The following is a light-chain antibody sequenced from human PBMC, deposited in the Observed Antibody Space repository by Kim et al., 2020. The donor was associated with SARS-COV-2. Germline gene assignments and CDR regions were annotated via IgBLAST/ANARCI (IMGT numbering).Light chain of an antibody. J-gene: IGKJ1*01. Sequence: ASVGDRVTITCRASQGISSWLDWYQQKPGKAPKLLIYAASSLQSGVPSRFSGSGSGTDFTLTISSLQPEDFATYYCQQANSFPWTFGQGTKVDIK. CDR3: QQANSFPWT. CDR1: QGISSW. V-gene: IGKV1-12*01. CDR2: AAS.